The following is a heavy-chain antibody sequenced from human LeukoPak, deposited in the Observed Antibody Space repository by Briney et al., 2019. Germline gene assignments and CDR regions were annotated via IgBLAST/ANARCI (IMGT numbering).Heavy chain of an antibody. V-gene: IGHV1-3*01. CDR1: GYTFTSYA. D-gene: IGHD3-10*01. J-gene: IGHJ5*02. CDR2: INAGNGNT. CDR3: ARVVGTDYYGSGSLDP. Sequence: ASVKVSCKASGYTFTSYAVHWVRQAPGQRLEWMGWINAGNGNTKYSQKFQGRVTITRDTSASTAYMELSSLRPEDTAVYYCARVVGTDYYGSGSLDPWGQGTLVTVSS.